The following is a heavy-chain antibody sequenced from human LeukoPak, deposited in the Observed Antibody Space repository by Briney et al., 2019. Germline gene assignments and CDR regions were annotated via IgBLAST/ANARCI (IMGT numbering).Heavy chain of an antibody. CDR2: INPNGGST. D-gene: IGHD2-2*01. J-gene: IGHJ6*02. CDR3: ASPNYAIYYYYGMDV. CDR1: GGTFSSYA. V-gene: IGHV1-69*13. Sequence: SVKVSCKASGGTFSSYAISWVRQAPGQGLEWMGLINPNGGSTTYAQKFQGRVTITADESTSTAYMELSSLRSEDTAVYYCASPNYAIYYYYGMDVWGQGTTVTVSS.